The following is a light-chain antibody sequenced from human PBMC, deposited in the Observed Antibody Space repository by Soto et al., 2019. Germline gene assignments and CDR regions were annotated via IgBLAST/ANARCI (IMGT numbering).Light chain of an antibody. CDR3: KSYAGSNTYV. Sequence: QSVLTQPPSASGSPGQSVTISCTGTKNDIGVYDFVSWYQHHPGKAPRLIIYEVVQRPSGVPDRFSGSKSGNTASLTVSGLQAEDEADYFCKSYAGSNTYVFG. J-gene: IGLJ1*01. CDR2: EVV. CDR1: KNDIGVYDF. V-gene: IGLV2-8*01.